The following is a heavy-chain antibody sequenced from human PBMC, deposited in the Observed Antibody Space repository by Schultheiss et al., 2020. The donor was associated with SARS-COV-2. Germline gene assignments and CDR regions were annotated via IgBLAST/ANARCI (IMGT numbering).Heavy chain of an antibody. CDR3: AKGGLKGVDS. CDR1: GFTVSTNY. CDR2: IYSDGKT. D-gene: IGHD3-16*01. V-gene: IGHV3-53*01. J-gene: IGHJ4*02. Sequence: GESLKISCAAGGFTVSTNYMSWVRQAPGKGLEWVSIIYSDGKTYYADSVKGRFTISRDNSKNTLYLQMNSLRAEDTAVYYCAKGGLKGVDSWGQGTLVTVSS.